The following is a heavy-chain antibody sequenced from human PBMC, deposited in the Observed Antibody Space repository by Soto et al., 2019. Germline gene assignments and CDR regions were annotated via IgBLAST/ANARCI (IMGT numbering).Heavy chain of an antibody. J-gene: IGHJ3*02. V-gene: IGHV3-33*01. D-gene: IGHD3-16*01. Sequence: QVQLVESGGGVVQPGRSLSLSCAASGFAFSSCGMHWVRQAPGKGLEWVAVIWYDGSTKYYGDSVKGRFTISRDNYKNTLYLQMDSLRAEDTAVYYCARDLGRPPKIPNDAFNIWGQGTMVTVSS. CDR3: ARDLGRPPKIPNDAFNI. CDR1: GFAFSSCG. CDR2: IWYDGSTK.